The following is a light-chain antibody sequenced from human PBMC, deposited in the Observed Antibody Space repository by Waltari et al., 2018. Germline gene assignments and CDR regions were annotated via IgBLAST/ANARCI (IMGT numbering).Light chain of an antibody. J-gene: IGLJ2*01. CDR3: QSAHSNGSDVV. CDR1: ALSKQY. Sequence: SYELTQPPSVSVSPGQTARITCSGDALSKQYGYCYQQKSARAPVLMVYKDSGRPSGIPERFSGSSSGTTVTLTISAVQPEDEADYYCQSAHSNGSDVVFGGGTKLTVL. V-gene: IGLV3-25*03. CDR2: KDS.